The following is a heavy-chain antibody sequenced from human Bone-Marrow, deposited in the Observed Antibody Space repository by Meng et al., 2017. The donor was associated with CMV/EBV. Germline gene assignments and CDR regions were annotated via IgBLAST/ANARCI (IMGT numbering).Heavy chain of an antibody. CDR1: GFTFSDYY. J-gene: IGHJ4*02. V-gene: IGHV3-11*01. CDR2: IRSSGNII. Sequence: GGSLRLSCVASGFTFSDYYMSWIRQAPGKRLEWTSYIRSSGNIIYYADSVKGRFTISRDNAKNSLDLQMNNLRAEDTAVYYCAAGYTSAWTPPGYWGQGTLVTVSS. D-gene: IGHD6-19*01. CDR3: AAGYTSAWTPPGY.